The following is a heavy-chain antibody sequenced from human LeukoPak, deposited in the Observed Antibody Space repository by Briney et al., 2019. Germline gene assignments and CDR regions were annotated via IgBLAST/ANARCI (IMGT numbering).Heavy chain of an antibody. Sequence: GGSLRLSCAASGFXFSNYAMNWVRQAPGKGLEWVSSISSSSSHIYYADSVKGRFTISRDNAKNSLYLQMNSLRAEDTAVYYCASGYCSTTTCPPAWGQGTLVTVSS. CDR1: GFXFSNYA. D-gene: IGHD2-2*01. J-gene: IGHJ5*02. CDR2: ISSSSSHI. CDR3: ASGYCSTTTCPPA. V-gene: IGHV3-21*01.